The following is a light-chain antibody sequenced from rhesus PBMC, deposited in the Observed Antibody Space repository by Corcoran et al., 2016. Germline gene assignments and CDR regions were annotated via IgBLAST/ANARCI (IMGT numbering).Light chain of an antibody. Sequence: DIQMTQSPSSLSASVGDRVTITCRASQGLSTYLNWYQQKPGKVSKRLIYAASSLESGVPSRFSGSGFGTDFTLTINSLQPADFATYYCLQYNSDPFTFGPGTKLDIK. CDR2: AAS. J-gene: IGKJ3*01. CDR1: QGLSTY. V-gene: IGKV1-43*02. CDR3: LQYNSDPFT.